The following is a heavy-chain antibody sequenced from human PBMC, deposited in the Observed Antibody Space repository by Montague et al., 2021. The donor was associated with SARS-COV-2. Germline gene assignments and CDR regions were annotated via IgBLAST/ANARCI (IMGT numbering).Heavy chain of an antibody. CDR2: IASGGRSP. V-gene: IGHV3-23*03. CDR3: AKDPVPVAGRYFDY. D-gene: IGHD6-19*01. Sequence: SLRLSCAASGFTFSNYAMNWVRQAPGKGLEWVSVIASGGRSPFYADSVKGRFTISRDNSKDTLYLQMYSLRPEDTTIYYCAKDPVPVAGRYFDYWGQGTLVTVSS. CDR1: GFTFSNYA. J-gene: IGHJ4*02.